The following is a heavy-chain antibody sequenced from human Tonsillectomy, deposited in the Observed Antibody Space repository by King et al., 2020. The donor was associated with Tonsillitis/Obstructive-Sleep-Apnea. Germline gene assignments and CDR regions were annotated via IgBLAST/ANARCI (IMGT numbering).Heavy chain of an antibody. CDR1: GGTFSSYA. D-gene: IGHD4-11*01. CDR3: AGGYSNYVTRGYYFDY. J-gene: IGHJ4*02. V-gene: IGHV1-69*01. CDR2: IIPIFGTA. Sequence: QLVQSGAEVKKPGSSVKVSCKASGGTFSSYAISWVRQAPGQGLEWMGGIIPIFGTANYAQKFQGRVTITADESTSTAYMELSSLRSEDTAVYYCAGGYSNYVTRGYYFDYWGQGTLVTVSS.